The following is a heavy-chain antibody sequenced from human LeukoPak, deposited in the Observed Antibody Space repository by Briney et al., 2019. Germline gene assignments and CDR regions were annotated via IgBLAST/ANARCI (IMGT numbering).Heavy chain of an antibody. CDR1: GGTFSSYA. V-gene: IGHV1-69*13. D-gene: IGHD1-7*01. J-gene: IGHJ4*02. Sequence: GASVKVSCKASGGTFSSYAISWVRQAPGQGLEWMGGIIPIFGTANYAQKFQGRVTITADESTSTAYMELSSLRSEDTAVYHCARDRDWNSHLDYWGQGTLVTVSS. CDR2: IIPIFGTA. CDR3: ARDRDWNSHLDY.